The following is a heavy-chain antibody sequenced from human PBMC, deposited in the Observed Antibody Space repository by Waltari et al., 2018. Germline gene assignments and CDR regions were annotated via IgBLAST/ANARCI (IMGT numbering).Heavy chain of an antibody. Sequence: VQLVQSGAEVKKPGASVKVSCKASGYTFTGYYMHWVRQAPGKGLEWMGRVDPEDGETIYAEKFQGRVTITADTSTDTAYMELSSLRSEDTAVYYCATGPWGSGGDWGQGTLVTVSS. CDR2: VDPEDGET. J-gene: IGHJ4*02. CDR1: GYTFTGYY. V-gene: IGHV1-69-2*01. D-gene: IGHD7-27*01. CDR3: ATGPWGSGGD.